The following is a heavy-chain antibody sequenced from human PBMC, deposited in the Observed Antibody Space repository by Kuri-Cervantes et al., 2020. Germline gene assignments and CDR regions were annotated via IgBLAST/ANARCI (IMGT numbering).Heavy chain of an antibody. V-gene: IGHV4-59*01. CDR3: ARTNDAFDI. J-gene: IGHJ3*02. Sequence: SETLSLSCTVSGGSISSYYWSWIRQPPGKGLEWIGYIYYSGSTNYNPSLKSRVTISVDTSKNQFSLKLSSVTAADTAVYYCARTNDAFDIWGQGTMVTVSS. CDR2: IYYSGST. CDR1: GGSISSYY.